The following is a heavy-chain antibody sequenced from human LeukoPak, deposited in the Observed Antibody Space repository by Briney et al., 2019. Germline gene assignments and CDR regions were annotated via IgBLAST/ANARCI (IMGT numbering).Heavy chain of an antibody. Sequence: SGTLSLPCTVSGGSFSSYYWGWIRQPPGKGLEWIWHIYYSGSTNYNPSLKSRVTISVDTSKNQFSLKLSSVTAADTAVYYCARAVYDYVWGSYRYYFDYWGQGTLVTVSS. D-gene: IGHD3-16*02. J-gene: IGHJ4*02. V-gene: IGHV4-59*01. CDR1: GGSFSSYY. CDR3: ARAVYDYVWGSYRYYFDY. CDR2: IYYSGST.